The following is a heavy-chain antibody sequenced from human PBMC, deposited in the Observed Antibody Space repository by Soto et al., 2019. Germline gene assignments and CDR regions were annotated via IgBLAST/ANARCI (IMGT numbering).Heavy chain of an antibody. CDR1: GFTFSSYS. CDR2: ISSSSSYI. J-gene: IGHJ5*02. CDR3: ARSPGPNGVDFWSGYIRFDP. V-gene: IGHV3-21*01. Sequence: EVQLVESGGGLVKPGGSLRLSCAASGFTFSSYSMNWVRQAPGKGLEWVSSISSSSSYIYYADSVKGRFTISRDNAKNSLYLQMNSLRAEDTAVYYCARSPGPNGVDFWSGYIRFDPWGQGTLVTVSS. D-gene: IGHD3-3*01.